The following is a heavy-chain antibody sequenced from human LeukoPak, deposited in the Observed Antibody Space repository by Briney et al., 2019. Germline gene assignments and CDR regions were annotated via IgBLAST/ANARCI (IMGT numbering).Heavy chain of an antibody. CDR2: MNPNSGNT. CDR3: ARGTQNYYDSSGYYYISDY. J-gene: IGHJ4*02. CDR1: GYTFTSYD. V-gene: IGHV1-8*01. D-gene: IGHD3-22*01. Sequence: ASVKVSCKASGYTFTSYDINWVRQAPGHGLEWMGWMNPNSGNTVYAQKFQGRVTITRNTSITTAYMELSSLRSEDTAVYCCARGTQNYYDSSGYYYISDYWGQGTLVTVSS.